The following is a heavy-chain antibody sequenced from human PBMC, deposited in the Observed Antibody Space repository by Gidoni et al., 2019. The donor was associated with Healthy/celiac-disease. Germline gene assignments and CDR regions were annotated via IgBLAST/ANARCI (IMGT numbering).Heavy chain of an antibody. J-gene: IGHJ3*02. D-gene: IGHD6-13*01. CDR2: INAGNGNT. Sequence: QVQLVQSGAEVKKPGASVKVSCKASGYTFTSYAMHWVRQAPGQRLEWMGWINAGNGNTKYSQRFQGRVTITRDTSASTAYMELSSLRSEDTAVYYCARDFSGSWLPLGAFDIWGQGTMVTVSS. CDR1: GYTFTSYA. V-gene: IGHV1-3*01. CDR3: ARDFSGSWLPLGAFDI.